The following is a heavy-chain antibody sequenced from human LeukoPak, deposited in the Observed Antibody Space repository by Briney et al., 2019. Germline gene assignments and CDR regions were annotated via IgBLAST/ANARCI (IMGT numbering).Heavy chain of an antibody. CDR2: ISAYNGNT. CDR1: GGTVSRYP. J-gene: IGHJ6*03. CDR3: ARDGDILTGYPTYYYYYYYMDV. D-gene: IGHD3-9*01. Sequence: ASVKVSCKASGGTVSRYPISWVRQAPGQGLEWMGWISAYNGNTNYAQKLQGRVTMTTDTSTSTAYMELRSLRSDDTAVYYCARDGDILTGYPTYYYYYYYMDVWGKGTTVTVSS. V-gene: IGHV1-18*01.